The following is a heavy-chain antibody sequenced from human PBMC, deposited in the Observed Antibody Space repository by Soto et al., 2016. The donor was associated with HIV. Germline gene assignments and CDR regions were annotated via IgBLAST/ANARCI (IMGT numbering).Heavy chain of an antibody. V-gene: IGHV1-69-2*01. D-gene: IGHD3-10*01. J-gene: IGHJ4*02. CDR1: GDNFIDYY. CDR2: VDPEDGDT. CDR3: ATGDNMVRGIPS. Sequence: VQLVQSGAEVKKPGATVKISCKISGDNFIDYYMHWIRKAPGKGLEWMGLVDPEDGDTRYAQKFEGRVIITADTSTDTAYMELGSLRSEDTAVYYCATGDNMVRGIPSWGQGTLVTVSS.